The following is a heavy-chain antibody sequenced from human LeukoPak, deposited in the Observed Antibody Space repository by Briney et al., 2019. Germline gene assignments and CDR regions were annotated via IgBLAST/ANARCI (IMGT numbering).Heavy chain of an antibody. Sequence: SETLSLTCTVSGGSIRSDGYYWGWIRQHPEKGLEWIGHIYSSGSTYYNPSLKSRVTISVDPSKNQFSLNLTAVTAAGTAVYYCARKSRGYDFPWFDPWGQGILGTVSS. J-gene: IGHJ5*02. CDR3: ARKSRGYDFPWFDP. CDR1: GGSIRSDGYY. D-gene: IGHD5-12*01. CDR2: IYSSGST. V-gene: IGHV4-31*03.